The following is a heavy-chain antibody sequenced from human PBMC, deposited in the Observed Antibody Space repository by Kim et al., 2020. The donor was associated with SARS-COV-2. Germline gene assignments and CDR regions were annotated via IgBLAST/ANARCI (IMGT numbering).Heavy chain of an antibody. Sequence: SADSVKGRFTISRDNSKNTLYLQMNSLRAEDTAVYYCAKAPRSSSDYFDYWGQGTLVTVSS. D-gene: IGHD6-6*01. J-gene: IGHJ4*02. CDR3: AKAPRSSSDYFDY. V-gene: IGHV3-23*01.